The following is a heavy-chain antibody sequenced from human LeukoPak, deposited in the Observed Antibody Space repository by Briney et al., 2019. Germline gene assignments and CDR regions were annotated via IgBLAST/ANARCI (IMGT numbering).Heavy chain of an antibody. CDR2: ISYEGSNT. CDR1: GFTFSSYW. Sequence: GGSLRLSCAASGFTFSSYWMSWVRQAPGKGLEWVAVISYEGSNTYYADSVKGRFTISRDNSKNTLYLQMNSLRAEDTAVYYCAKESYNYGLGSIRPFDYWGQGTLVTVSS. D-gene: IGHD3-10*01. V-gene: IGHV3-30*18. J-gene: IGHJ4*02. CDR3: AKESYNYGLGSIRPFDY.